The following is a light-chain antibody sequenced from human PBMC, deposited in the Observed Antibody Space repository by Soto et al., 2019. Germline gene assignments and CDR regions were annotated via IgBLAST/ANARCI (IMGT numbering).Light chain of an antibody. CDR3: QSYDSSLRD. J-gene: IGLJ2*01. V-gene: IGLV1-40*01. CDR1: SSNIGAGYD. CDR2: GNS. Sequence: QPVLTQPPSVSGAPGQRVTISCTGSSSNIGAGYDVHWYQQLPGTAPKLLIYGNSNRPSGVPDRFSGSKSGTSASLAITGLQAEDEADYYCQSYDSSLRDFGGGTKLTVL.